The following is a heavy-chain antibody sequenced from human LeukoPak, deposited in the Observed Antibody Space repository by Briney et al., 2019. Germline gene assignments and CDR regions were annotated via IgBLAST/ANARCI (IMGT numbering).Heavy chain of an antibody. CDR1: GFTFTSYG. CDR3: AKADFGIRYSGYYYGMDV. D-gene: IGHD3-9*01. V-gene: IGHV3-30*18. Sequence: GGSLRLSCSASGFTFTSYGMHWVRQAPGKGLEWVAVTSYDGSNKYYADSVKGRFTISRDSSKNTLYLQMNSLRAEDTAVYYCAKADFGIRYSGYYYGMDVWGQGTTVTVSS. CDR2: TSYDGSNK. J-gene: IGHJ6*02.